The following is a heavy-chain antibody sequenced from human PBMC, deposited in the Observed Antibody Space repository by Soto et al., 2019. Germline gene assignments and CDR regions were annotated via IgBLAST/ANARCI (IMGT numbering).Heavy chain of an antibody. J-gene: IGHJ4*02. CDR1: GDSVSNDNYY. Sequence: SETLSLTCAVSGDSVSNDNYYWSWIRQPPGKGLEWIGYIYYSGTTNYNSYLKSRLSLSVDMSKNQFSPKLASVTAADTAVYSCARSQRGRTAFTFDYWGQGALVTVSS. CDR3: ARSQRGRTAFTFDY. D-gene: IGHD3-16*01. V-gene: IGHV4-61*01. CDR2: IYYSGTT.